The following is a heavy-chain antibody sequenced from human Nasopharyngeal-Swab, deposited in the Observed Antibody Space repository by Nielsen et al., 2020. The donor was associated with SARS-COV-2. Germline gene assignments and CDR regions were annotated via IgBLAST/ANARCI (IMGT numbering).Heavy chain of an antibody. Sequence: GGSLRLSCAASGFTFSSYAMHWVRQAPGKGLEWVAVISYDGSNKYYADSVKGRFTISRDNSKNTLYLRMNSLRAEDTAVYYCARDLGGFSSPWGQGTLVTVSS. CDR3: ARDLGGFSSP. CDR1: GFTFSSYA. CDR2: ISYDGSNK. J-gene: IGHJ5*02. V-gene: IGHV3-30-3*01.